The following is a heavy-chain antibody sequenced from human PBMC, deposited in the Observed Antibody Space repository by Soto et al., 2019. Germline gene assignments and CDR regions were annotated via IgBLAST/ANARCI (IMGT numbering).Heavy chain of an antibody. V-gene: IGHV3-23*01. CDR2: ISGSGGST. CDR3: AKDKSPSGDYYLVVFDY. Sequence: EVQLLESGGGLVQPGGSLRLSCAASGFTFSSYAMSWVRQAPGKGLGWVSAISGSGGSTYYADSVKGRFTISRDNSKNTLYLQMNSLRAEDTAVYYCAKDKSPSGDYYLVVFDYWGQGTLVTVSS. J-gene: IGHJ4*02. D-gene: IGHD4-17*01. CDR1: GFTFSSYA.